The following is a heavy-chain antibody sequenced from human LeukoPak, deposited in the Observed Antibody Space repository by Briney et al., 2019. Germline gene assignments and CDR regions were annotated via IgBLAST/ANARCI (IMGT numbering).Heavy chain of an antibody. V-gene: IGHV3-20*04. J-gene: IGHJ4*02. CDR3: ARKGYYGSGTYLDY. D-gene: IGHD3-10*01. CDR1: GFTFDDYG. Sequence: GGSLRLSCAASGFTFDDYGMSWVRQAPGKGLEWVSGINWNGDRTGYADSVGGRFTISRDNAKNSLYLQMNSLRAEDTASYYCARKGYYGSGTYLDYWGQGTLVTVSS. CDR2: INWNGDRT.